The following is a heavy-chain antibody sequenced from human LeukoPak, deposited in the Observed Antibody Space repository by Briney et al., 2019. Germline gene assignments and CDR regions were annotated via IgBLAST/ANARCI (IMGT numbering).Heavy chain of an antibody. CDR3: AGTGVGGYSYGYPPGAFDI. CDR1: GGSISSYY. D-gene: IGHD5-18*01. Sequence: SETLSLTCTVSGGSISSYYWSWIRQPAGKGLEWIGRIYTSGSTNYNPSLKSRVTMSVDTSKNQFSLKLSSVTAADTAVYYCAGTGVGGYSYGYPPGAFDIWGQGTMVTVSS. J-gene: IGHJ3*02. V-gene: IGHV4-4*07. CDR2: IYTSGST.